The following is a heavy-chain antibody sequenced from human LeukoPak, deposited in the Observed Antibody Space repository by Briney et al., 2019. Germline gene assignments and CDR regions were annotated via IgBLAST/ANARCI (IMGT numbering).Heavy chain of an antibody. V-gene: IGHV4-61*02. CDR1: GGSISSSSYY. D-gene: IGHD1-26*01. CDR3: ARGHPKSYSGSYPDY. J-gene: IGHJ4*02. CDR2: IHTSGST. Sequence: PSETLSLTCTVSGGSISSSSYYWSWIRQPAGKGLEWIGRIHTSGSTNYNPSLKSRVTISVDTSKNQFSLKLSSVTAADTAVYYCARGHPKSYSGSYPDYWGQGTLVTVSS.